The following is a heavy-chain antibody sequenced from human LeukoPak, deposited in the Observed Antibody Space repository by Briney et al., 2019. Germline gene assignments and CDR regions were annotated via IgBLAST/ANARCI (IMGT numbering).Heavy chain of an antibody. CDR1: GDSISSGNYY. V-gene: IGHV4-61*02. CDR3: ARAWDYGDTRGAFDI. J-gene: IGHJ3*02. D-gene: IGHD4-17*01. CDR2: IWADGAP. Sequence: SETLSLTCTVSGDSISSGNYYWSWIRQPAGKGLEWIGRIWADGAPTYRPSLKSRVTISVDTSKNQFSLRLRSVTAADTAVYYCARAWDYGDTRGAFDIWGQGTMVTVSS.